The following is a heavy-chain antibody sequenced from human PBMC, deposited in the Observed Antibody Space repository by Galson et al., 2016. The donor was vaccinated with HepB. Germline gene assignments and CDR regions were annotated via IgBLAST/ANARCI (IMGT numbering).Heavy chain of an antibody. V-gene: IGHV3-66*01. D-gene: IGHD6-13*01. CDR2: IYSGGTT. Sequence: SLRLSCAASGFTVSSNYMSWVRQAPGKGLEWVSVIYSGGTTKYADSVKDRFTISRDNSKNSLYLQVNSLRAEDTAVYYCASCSSWYGRCAFDIWGQGTMVTVSS. J-gene: IGHJ3*02. CDR3: ASCSSWYGRCAFDI. CDR1: GFTVSSNY.